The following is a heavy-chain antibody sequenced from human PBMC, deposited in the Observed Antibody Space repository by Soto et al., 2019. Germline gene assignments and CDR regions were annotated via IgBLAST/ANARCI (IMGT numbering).Heavy chain of an antibody. CDR3: ARGVIRDYYDSSGHIDY. CDR1: GGTFSSYA. J-gene: IGHJ4*02. CDR2: IIPIFGTA. V-gene: IGHV1-69*13. Sequence: SVKVCCKASGGTFSSYAISWVRQAPGQGLEWMGGIIPIFGTANYAQKFQGRVTITADESTSTAYMELSSLRSEDTAVYYCARGVIRDYYDSSGHIDYWGQGTLVTVSS. D-gene: IGHD3-22*01.